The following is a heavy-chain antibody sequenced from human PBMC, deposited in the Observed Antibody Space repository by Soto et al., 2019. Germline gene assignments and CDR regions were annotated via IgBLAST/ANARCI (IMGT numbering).Heavy chain of an antibody. V-gene: IGHV3-23*01. CDR1: GFTFSSYA. CDR2: ISGGGGVST. J-gene: IGHJ5*02. D-gene: IGHD3-10*01. Sequence: EVQLLESGGGLVQPGGSLTLSCAASGFTFSSYAMTWVRQAPGKGLEWVSGISGGGGVSTYYADSVKGRFTTSRDSTMNTLYRQMNRLRAEATAVYYCATDAVSMVRGVNNWFDPWGQRPLVTVSS. CDR3: ATDAVSMVRGVNNWFDP.